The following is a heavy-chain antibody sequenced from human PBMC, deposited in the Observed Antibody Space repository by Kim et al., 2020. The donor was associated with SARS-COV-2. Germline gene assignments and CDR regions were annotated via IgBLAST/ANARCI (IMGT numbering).Heavy chain of an antibody. D-gene: IGHD2-15*01. Sequence: GGSLRLSCTASGFTFGDYTVSWFRQAPGKGLEWVGVIRREAYTGTSEYSASVKGRFTISRNDPKAIAYLQMNSLETEDTAVYDCTCRGCENSYRWGQGIL. CDR1: GFTFGDYT. CDR3: TCRGCENSYR. J-gene: IGHJ5*02. V-gene: IGHV3-49*03. CDR2: IRREAYTGTS.